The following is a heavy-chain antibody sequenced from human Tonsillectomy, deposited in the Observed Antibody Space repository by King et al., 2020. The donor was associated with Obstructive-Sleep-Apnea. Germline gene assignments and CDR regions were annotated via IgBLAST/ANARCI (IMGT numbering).Heavy chain of an antibody. CDR3: AKEGLQEVGVGTAHFDY. D-gene: IGHD4-23*01. CDR2: TSGSGGRT. CDR1: GFTFSSYA. Sequence: EVQLVESGGGLVQPGGSLRLSCAASGFTFSSYAMSWVRQAPGKGLEWVSGTSGSGGRTYYADSVKGRFTISRDNSKNTLYLQMNSLRAEDTAVYYCAKEGLQEVGVGTAHFDYWGQGTLGTVSS. J-gene: IGHJ4*02. V-gene: IGHV3-23*04.